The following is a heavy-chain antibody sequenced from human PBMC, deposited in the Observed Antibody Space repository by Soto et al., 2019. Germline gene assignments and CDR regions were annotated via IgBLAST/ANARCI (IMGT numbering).Heavy chain of an antibody. CDR3: ARGGYCSSTSCYVRWLRYYGMDV. Sequence: QVQLQQWGAGLLKPSETLSLTCAVYGGSFSGYYWSWIRQPPGKGLEWIGEINHSGSTNYNPSLKSRVTISVDTSKNQFSLKLSSVTAADTAVYYCARGGYCSSTSCYVRWLRYYGMDVWGQGTTVTVSS. V-gene: IGHV4-34*01. CDR1: GGSFSGYY. J-gene: IGHJ6*02. CDR2: INHSGST. D-gene: IGHD2-2*01.